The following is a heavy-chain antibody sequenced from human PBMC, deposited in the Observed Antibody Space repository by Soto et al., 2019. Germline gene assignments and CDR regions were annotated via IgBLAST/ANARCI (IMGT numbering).Heavy chain of an antibody. Sequence: QVQLVQSGAEVKKPGASVKVSCKASGYTFTSYGISWVRQAPGQGLEWMGWISAYNGNTNYAQKLQGRVTMTTDTXXXXXXXXXXXXXXXXXXXXXXXXXXXYFDYWGQGTLVTVSS. V-gene: IGHV1-18*01. CDR2: ISAYNGNT. CDR3: XXXXXYFDY. J-gene: IGHJ4*02. CDR1: GYTFTSYG.